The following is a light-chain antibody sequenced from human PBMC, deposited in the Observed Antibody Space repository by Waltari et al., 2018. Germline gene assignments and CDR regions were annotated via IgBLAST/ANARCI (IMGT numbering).Light chain of an antibody. J-gene: IGKJ2*01. Sequence: DIKRTQSPSSLPASVGDRATITCRASQSISSYLNWYQQKPGKAPKLLIYAASSLQSGVPSRFSGSGSGTDFTLTISSLQPEDFATYYCQQSYSTPPTFGQGTKLEIK. CDR2: AAS. CDR3: QQSYSTPPT. CDR1: QSISSY. V-gene: IGKV1-39*01.